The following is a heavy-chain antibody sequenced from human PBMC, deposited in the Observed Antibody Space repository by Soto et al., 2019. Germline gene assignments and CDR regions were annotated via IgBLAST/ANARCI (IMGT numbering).Heavy chain of an antibody. Sequence: SETLSLTCAVYGGSFSSSSYYWGWIRQPPGKGLEWIGSIYNSGNTYYNPSLKSRVTISVDTSKNQFSLKLSSVTAADTAVDDCARLGTGSYYPIFDWGQGTLVIVS. J-gene: IGHJ4*02. CDR1: GGSFSSSSYY. D-gene: IGHD1-26*01. CDR3: ARLGTGSYYPIFD. CDR2: IYNSGNT. V-gene: IGHV4-39*01.